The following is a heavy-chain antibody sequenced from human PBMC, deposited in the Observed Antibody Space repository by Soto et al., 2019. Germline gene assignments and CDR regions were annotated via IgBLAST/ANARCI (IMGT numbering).Heavy chain of an antibody. CDR1: GGSIISYY. CDR3: SRLPWADYGGIFDT. V-gene: IGHV4-59*01. Sequence: QVQLQESGPGLVKPSETLSLTCTVSGGSIISYYWSWIRQPPGKGLEWIGYIYYIGSTNDNPSLKSRVTISADTSKNQFSLKLTSVTAADTAGYYWSRLPWADYGGIFDTGGQGTLVTVSS. D-gene: IGHD4-17*01. CDR2: IYYIGST. J-gene: IGHJ5*02.